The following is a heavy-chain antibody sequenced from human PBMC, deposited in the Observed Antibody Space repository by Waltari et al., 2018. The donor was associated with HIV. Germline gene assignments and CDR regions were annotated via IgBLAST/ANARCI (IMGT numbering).Heavy chain of an antibody. J-gene: IGHJ4*02. CDR3: ARRHAPKGYYGSGSHCDY. V-gene: IGHV5-51*01. CDR2: LYPGDSDT. Sequence: EVQLVQSGAEVKKPGESLKISCKGSGYSFTSYWIGWVRQMPGKGLEGMGILYPGDSDTRYRPSFQGQVTISADKSISTAYLQWSSLKASDTAMYYCARRHAPKGYYGSGSHCDYWGQGTLVTVSS. CDR1: GYSFTSYW. D-gene: IGHD3-10*01.